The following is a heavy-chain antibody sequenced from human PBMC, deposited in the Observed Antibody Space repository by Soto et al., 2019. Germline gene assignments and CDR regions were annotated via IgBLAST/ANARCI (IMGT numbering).Heavy chain of an antibody. CDR3: ARDKPGHYDSSGYSHVGDVFDI. Sequence: ASVKVSCKASGYNFTRHGIQWVRQAPGQRLEWLGWINAGNGNTKYSQNSQGRITFSRDTSASTAYMELSSLRSEDTAVYYCARDKPGHYDSSGYSHVGDVFDIWGQGTTVTVS. V-gene: IGHV1-3*01. J-gene: IGHJ3*02. CDR1: GYNFTRHG. CDR2: INAGNGNT. D-gene: IGHD3-22*01.